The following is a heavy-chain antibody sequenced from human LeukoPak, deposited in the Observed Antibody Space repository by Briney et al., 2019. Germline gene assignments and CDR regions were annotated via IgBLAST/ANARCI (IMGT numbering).Heavy chain of an antibody. D-gene: IGHD3-3*01. CDR3: ARSRFLESPFDY. J-gene: IGHJ4*02. CDR2: IYYSGST. CDR1: GGSISSYY. Sequence: SETLSLTCTVSGGSISSYYWSWIRQPPGKGLEWIGYIYYSGSTNYNPSLKSRVTISVDTSKNQFPLKLSSVTAADTAVYYCARSRFLESPFDYWGQGTLVTVSS. V-gene: IGHV4-59*01.